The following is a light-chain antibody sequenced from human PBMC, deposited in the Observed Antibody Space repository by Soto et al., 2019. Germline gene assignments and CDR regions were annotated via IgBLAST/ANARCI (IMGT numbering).Light chain of an antibody. CDR3: QQYNNWPPVT. CDR1: QSVSSN. CDR2: GAS. Sequence: EIVMTQSPATLSVSPGERATLSCRASQSVSSNLAGYQQKPGHAPRLLIYGASTRATGIPARFSGSGSGTEFTLTLSSLQSEDFAVYYCQQYNNWPPVTFGGGTKGEIK. V-gene: IGKV3-15*01. J-gene: IGKJ4*01.